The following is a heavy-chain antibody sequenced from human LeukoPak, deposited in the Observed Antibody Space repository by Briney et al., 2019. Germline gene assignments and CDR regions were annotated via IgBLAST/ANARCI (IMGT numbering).Heavy chain of an antibody. CDR2: IWYDGSNK. V-gene: IGHV3-33*01. CDR1: GFTISSYG. J-gene: IGHJ4*02. CDR3: ARDRDGSGTLDY. D-gene: IGHD3-10*01. Sequence: GGSLRLSCAASGFTISSYGMHWVRQAPGKGLEWVAVIWYDGSNKYYADSVKGRFTISRDNSKNTLYLQMNSLRAEDTAVYYCARDRDGSGTLDYWGQGTLVTVSS.